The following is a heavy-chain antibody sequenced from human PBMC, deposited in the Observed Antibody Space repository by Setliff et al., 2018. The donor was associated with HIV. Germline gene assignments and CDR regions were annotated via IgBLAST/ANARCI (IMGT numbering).Heavy chain of an antibody. CDR1: GFIFSNAR. J-gene: IGHJ4*02. CDR2: IKKKGDGGTT. V-gene: IGHV3-15*01. CDR3: VTGVGTSSVDY. D-gene: IGHD3-22*01. Sequence: PGGSLRLSCAASGFIFSNARMIWVRQVPGKGLEWVGHIKKKGDGGTTEYATPVKGRFIISRDDSKNTLYLQMNSLRSEDTAVYYCVTGVGTSSVDYWGQGTMVTVSS.